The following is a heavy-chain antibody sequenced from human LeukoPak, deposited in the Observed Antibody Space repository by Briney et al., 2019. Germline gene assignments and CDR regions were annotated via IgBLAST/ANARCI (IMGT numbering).Heavy chain of an antibody. CDR3: ARDLQTYGSGSYSYYYYMDV. CDR2: IYYSGST. J-gene: IGHJ6*03. D-gene: IGHD3-10*01. Sequence: SETLSLTCTVSGGSISSYYWSWIRQPPGKGLEWIGYIYYSGSTNYNPSLKSRVTMSVDTSKNQFSLKLSSVTAADTAVYYCARDLQTYGSGSYSYYYYMDVWGKGTTVIVSS. CDR1: GGSISSYY. V-gene: IGHV4-59*12.